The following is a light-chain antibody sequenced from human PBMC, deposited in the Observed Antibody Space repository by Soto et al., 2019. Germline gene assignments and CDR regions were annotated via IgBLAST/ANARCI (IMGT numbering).Light chain of an antibody. V-gene: IGKV3-15*01. CDR1: QSVSSN. CDR3: QQYNNWPWT. CDR2: GAS. Sequence: EIVMTQSPATLSVSPGERATLSCRASQSVSSNLAWHQQTPGQAPRLLIYGASTRATGIPARFSGSGSGTEFSLTISSLQSEDFAVYYCQQYNNWPWTFGQGTKVEIK. J-gene: IGKJ1*01.